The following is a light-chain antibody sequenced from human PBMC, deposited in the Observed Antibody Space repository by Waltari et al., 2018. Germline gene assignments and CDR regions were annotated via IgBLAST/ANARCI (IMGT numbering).Light chain of an antibody. J-gene: IGKJ1*01. Sequence: ELVLTQSPRTLSLSPGEIATLSCRASQSIGRYLVWYQQKPGQAPRLLIYAASSRATGIPDRFSGSGSGTDFSLTISRLEPEDFAVYYCQNHERLPATFGQGTKVEIK. CDR3: QNHERLPAT. CDR2: AAS. CDR1: QSIGRY. V-gene: IGKV3-20*01.